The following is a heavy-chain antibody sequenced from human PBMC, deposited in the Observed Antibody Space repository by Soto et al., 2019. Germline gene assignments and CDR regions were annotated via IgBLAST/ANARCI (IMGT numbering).Heavy chain of an antibody. CDR2: TNPSGSIT. J-gene: IGHJ3*02. V-gene: IGHV1-46*01. D-gene: IGHD1-26*01. CDR3: ASPIGGSYNAFDI. Sequence: ASVKVSCKASGYTFISYYIHWVRQAPGQGLQWMGITNPSGSITAYAQKFQGRATMTRDTSTSTVYMELSSLTSDDTAVYYCASPIGGSYNAFDIWGQGTMVTVS. CDR1: GYTFISYY.